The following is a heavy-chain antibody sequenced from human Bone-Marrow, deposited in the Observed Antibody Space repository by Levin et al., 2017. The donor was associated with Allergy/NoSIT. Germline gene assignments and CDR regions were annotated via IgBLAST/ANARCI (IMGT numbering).Heavy chain of an antibody. Sequence: SETLSLTCTVSGGSMDSYYWNWIRQSPGKGLEWIGYIYYSGSTKYNPTLKSRVTLSVDTSRDQFSLRLSSVTAADTAVYHCAGSDVYGHGGSCYSEVVVFDVWGQGTIVTVSS. J-gene: IGHJ3*01. CDR1: GGSMDSYY. V-gene: IGHV4-59*01. D-gene: IGHD2-15*01. CDR2: IYYSGST. CDR3: AGSDVYGHGGSCYSEVVVFDV.